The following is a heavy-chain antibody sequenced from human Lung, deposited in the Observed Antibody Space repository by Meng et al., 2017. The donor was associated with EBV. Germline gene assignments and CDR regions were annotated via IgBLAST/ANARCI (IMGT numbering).Heavy chain of an antibody. CDR3: ARDSPLDGYSLLDY. CDR1: GYTITSYE. Sequence: VRWVNGGVYLKQHGASRKSSCRPSGYTITSYEINWVRQAPGQGPDWMGWIDPNTGNPTDDQGFTGRFVFSLDTSVSTAYLQINSLRADDTAVYYCARDSPLDGYSLLDYWGQGTLVTVSS. V-gene: IGHV7-4-1*02. D-gene: IGHD5-24*01. CDR2: IDPNTGNP. J-gene: IGHJ4*02.